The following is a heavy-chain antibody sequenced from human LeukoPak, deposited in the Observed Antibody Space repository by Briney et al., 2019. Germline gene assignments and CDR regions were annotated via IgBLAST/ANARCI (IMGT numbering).Heavy chain of an antibody. CDR2: INSDGSST. CDR3: ARGYYDILTGFNWFDP. J-gene: IGHJ5*02. Sequence: GGSLRLSCAASGFTFSSYWMHWVRQAPGKGLVWVSRINSDGSSTSYADSVKGRFTISRDNAKNTLYLQMNSLRAEDTAVYYCARGYYDILTGFNWFDPWGQGTLVTVSS. V-gene: IGHV3-74*01. D-gene: IGHD3-9*01. CDR1: GFTFSSYW.